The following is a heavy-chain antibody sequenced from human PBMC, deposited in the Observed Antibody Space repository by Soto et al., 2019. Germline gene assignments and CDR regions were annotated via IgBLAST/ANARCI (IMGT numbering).Heavy chain of an antibody. CDR3: ASAYCSGGSCSHADY. J-gene: IGHJ4*02. V-gene: IGHV1-69*12. D-gene: IGHD2-15*01. Sequence: QVQLVQSGAEVTKPGSSVKVSCKASGGTFSSYAISWVRQAPGQGLEWLGGIIPIFGTANYAQKFQGRVTITADESTSTSYMELSSLRSEDTAVYYCASAYCSGGSCSHADYWGQGTLVTVSS. CDR1: GGTFSSYA. CDR2: IIPIFGTA.